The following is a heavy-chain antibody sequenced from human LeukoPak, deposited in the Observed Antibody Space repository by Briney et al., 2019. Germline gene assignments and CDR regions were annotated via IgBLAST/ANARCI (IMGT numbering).Heavy chain of an antibody. J-gene: IGHJ4*02. CDR1: GYTFTAHY. CDR3: ARGSTGWYEDY. Sequence: ATVKVSCKASGYTFTAHYLHWVRQAPGQGLEWMGWINPNGGGRKYSENFQGRVTMTRDTSISTAYMELSGLTYDDTAVFYCARGSTGWYEDYWGQGTLVTVSS. V-gene: IGHV1-2*02. CDR2: INPNGGGR. D-gene: IGHD6-19*01.